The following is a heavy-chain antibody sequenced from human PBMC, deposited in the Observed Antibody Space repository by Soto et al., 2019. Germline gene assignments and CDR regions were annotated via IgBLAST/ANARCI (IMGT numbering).Heavy chain of an antibody. D-gene: IGHD3-22*01. Sequence: QSXGCLRVTCAASGFTFSSYNMNWARQAPGKGLEWVSYISSSGSTIYYADSVKGRFTISRDNAKNSLYLQMNSLRAEDTAVYYCARGLYYYDSSGYPILGLFDDWAQGTLVTVSS. CDR3: ARGLYYYDSSGYPILGLFDD. V-gene: IGHV3-48*03. J-gene: IGHJ4*02. CDR2: ISSSGSTI. CDR1: GFTFSSYN.